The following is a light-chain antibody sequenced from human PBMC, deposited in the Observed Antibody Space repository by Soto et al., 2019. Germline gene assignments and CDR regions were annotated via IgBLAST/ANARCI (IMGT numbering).Light chain of an antibody. CDR1: ENIDYY. CDR2: KAS. J-gene: IGKJ2*01. CDR3: EHRNNYLYT. V-gene: IGKV1-5*03. Sequence: DVQMTQSPSTLSASVGDTVTITCRANENIDYYLAWYQQKPGRAPKLLIYKASSLESGVPSRFSGSGSGTEFTLTSSRLQPGDFATSYWEHRNNYLYTFGQGTKLEI.